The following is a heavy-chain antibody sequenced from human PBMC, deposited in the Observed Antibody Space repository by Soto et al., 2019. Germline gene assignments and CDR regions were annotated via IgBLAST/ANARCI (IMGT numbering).Heavy chain of an antibody. Sequence: EASVKVSCKASGFTFTSSAVQWVRQARGQRLEWIGWINPNSGGTNYAQKFQGWVTMTRDTSISTAYMELSRLRSDDTAVYYCARERRAARHWFDPWGQGTLVTVSS. V-gene: IGHV1-2*04. CDR1: GFTFTSSA. J-gene: IGHJ5*02. D-gene: IGHD6-6*01. CDR2: INPNSGGT. CDR3: ARERRAARHWFDP.